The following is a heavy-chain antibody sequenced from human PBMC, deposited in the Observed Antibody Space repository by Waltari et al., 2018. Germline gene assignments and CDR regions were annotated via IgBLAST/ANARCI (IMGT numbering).Heavy chain of an antibody. CDR3: ARGVAAFYYYYGMDV. CDR2: INHSGST. CDR1: GGSFSGYY. D-gene: IGHD6-6*01. V-gene: IGHV4-34*01. J-gene: IGHJ6*02. Sequence: QVQLQQWGAGLLKPSETLSLTCAVYGGSFSGYYWSWIRQPPGKGLEWIGEINHSGSTNDNPSLKSRVTISVDTSKNQFSLKLSSVTAADTAVYYCARGVAAFYYYYGMDVWGQGTLVTVSS.